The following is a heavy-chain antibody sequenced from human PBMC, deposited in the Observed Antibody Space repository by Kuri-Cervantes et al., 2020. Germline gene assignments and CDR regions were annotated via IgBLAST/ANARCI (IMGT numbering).Heavy chain of an antibody. J-gene: IGHJ4*02. Sequence: GGSLRLSCAASGFTFSSYGMHWVRQAPGKGLEWVAVIWYDGSNKYYADSVKGRFTISRDNSKNTLYLQMNSLRAEDTAVYYCAKSDYYGSGSYTHNFDYWGQGTLVTVSS. CDR3: AKSDYYGSGSYTHNFDY. D-gene: IGHD3-10*01. V-gene: IGHV3-30*02. CDR2: IWYDGSNK. CDR1: GFTFSSYG.